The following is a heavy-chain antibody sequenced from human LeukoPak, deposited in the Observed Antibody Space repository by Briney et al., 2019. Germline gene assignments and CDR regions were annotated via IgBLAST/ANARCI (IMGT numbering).Heavy chain of an antibody. CDR3: ARPRIITMVRGGLDY. V-gene: IGHV3-30*03. D-gene: IGHD3-10*01. Sequence: GGSLRLSCAASGFPFSSYAMNWVRQAPGKGLEWVAVISYDGSNKYYADSVKGRFTISRDNSKNTLYLQMNSLRAEDTAVYYCARPRIITMVRGGLDYWGQGTLVTVSS. J-gene: IGHJ4*02. CDR1: GFPFSSYA. CDR2: ISYDGSNK.